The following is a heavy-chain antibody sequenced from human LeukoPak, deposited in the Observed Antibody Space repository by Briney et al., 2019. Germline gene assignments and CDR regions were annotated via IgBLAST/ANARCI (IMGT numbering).Heavy chain of an antibody. CDR2: IYYSGST. J-gene: IGHJ6*03. V-gene: IGHV4-39*01. D-gene: IGHD1-26*01. CDR1: GGSISSSSYY. Sequence: SETLSLTCTVSGGSISSSSYYWGWIRQPPGKGLEWIGSIYYSGSTYYNPSLKSRVTISVDTSKNQFSLKLSSVTAADTAVYYCARMARVVGGSTYYMDVWGKGTTVTVSS. CDR3: ARMARVVGGSTYYMDV.